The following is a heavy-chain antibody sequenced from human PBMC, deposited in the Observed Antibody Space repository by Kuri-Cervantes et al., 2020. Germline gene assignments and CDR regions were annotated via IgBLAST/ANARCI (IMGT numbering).Heavy chain of an antibody. Sequence: GGFLRLSCAASGFTFSSYAMSWVRQAPGKGLEWVSAISGSGGSTYYADSVKGRFTISRDNSKNTLYLQMNRLRAEDTAVYYCAKLPDSSGTYYYYGMDVWGQGTTVTVSS. CDR1: GFTFSSYA. V-gene: IGHV3-23*01. J-gene: IGHJ6*02. D-gene: IGHD3-22*01. CDR3: AKLPDSSGTYYYYGMDV. CDR2: ISGSGGST.